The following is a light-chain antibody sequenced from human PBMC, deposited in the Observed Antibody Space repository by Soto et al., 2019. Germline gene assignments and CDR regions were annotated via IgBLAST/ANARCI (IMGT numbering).Light chain of an antibody. CDR1: QSVSSD. J-gene: IGKJ1*01. V-gene: IGKV3-15*01. CDR3: QQYNNWPT. CDR2: AAS. Sequence: EILMTQSPATLSVSPGERATLSCRASQSVSSDLAWYQQKPDQPPRLLIYAASARATGIPARFSGSGSGTEFTLTSSSLQSEDFAVDFCQQYNNWPTFGQGTKVDIK.